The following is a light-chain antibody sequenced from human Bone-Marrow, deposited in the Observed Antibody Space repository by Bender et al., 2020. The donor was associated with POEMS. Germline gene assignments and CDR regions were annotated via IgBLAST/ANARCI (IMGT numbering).Light chain of an antibody. CDR3: CSTDSSANQVV. CDR1: ALPKPY. CDR2: EDS. Sequence: SYELTQPPSVSVSPGQTARITCSGDALPKPYAYWYQQKSGQAPVLVIYEDSKRPSGIPERFSGSSSGTMATLTISGAQVEDEGDYYCCSTDSSANQVVFGGGTKLTVL. J-gene: IGLJ2*01. V-gene: IGLV3-10*01.